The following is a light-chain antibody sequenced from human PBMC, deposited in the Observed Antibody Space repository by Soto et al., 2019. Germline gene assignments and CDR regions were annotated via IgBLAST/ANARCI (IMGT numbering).Light chain of an antibody. V-gene: IGLV2-14*03. CDR2: DVS. Sequence: QSALTQPASVSGSPGQSITISCTGSNFDVGGYNYVSWYQQYPDRAPQLIIFDVSNRPSGVSNRFSGSKFGNTASRTISGLQAKDEADYYCRSYISGNTLFVFGTGTKLTVL. CDR3: RSYISGNTLFV. CDR1: NFDVGGYNY. J-gene: IGLJ1*01.